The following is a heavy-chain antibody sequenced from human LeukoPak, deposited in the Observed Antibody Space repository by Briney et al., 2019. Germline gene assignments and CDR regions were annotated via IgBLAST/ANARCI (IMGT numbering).Heavy chain of an antibody. Sequence: GGSLRLSCAASGFTFSSYAMSWVRQAPGKGLEWVSAISGSGGSTYYADSVKGRFTISRDNSKNTLYLQMNSLRAEDTAVYYCAKDRLYCSSTSCSYFDYWGQGTLVTVSS. CDR1: GFTFSSYA. V-gene: IGHV3-23*01. CDR3: AKDRLYCSSTSCSYFDY. CDR2: ISGSGGST. D-gene: IGHD2-2*01. J-gene: IGHJ4*02.